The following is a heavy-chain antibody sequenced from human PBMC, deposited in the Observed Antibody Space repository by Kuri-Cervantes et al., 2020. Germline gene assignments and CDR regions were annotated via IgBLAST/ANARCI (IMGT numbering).Heavy chain of an antibody. CDR1: GYSISSGYY. Sequence: SETLSLTCAVSGYSISSGYYWGWIRQPPGKGLEWIGSIYHSGSTYYNPSLKSRVTISVGTSKNQFSLKLSSVTAADTAVYYCASARYSYDFDYWGQGTLVTVSS. V-gene: IGHV4-38-2*01. CDR3: ASARYSYDFDY. J-gene: IGHJ4*02. CDR2: IYHSGST. D-gene: IGHD5-18*01.